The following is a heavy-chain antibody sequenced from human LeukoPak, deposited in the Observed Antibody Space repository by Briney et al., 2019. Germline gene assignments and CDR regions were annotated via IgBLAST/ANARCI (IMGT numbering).Heavy chain of an antibody. V-gene: IGHV4-4*02. J-gene: IGHJ3*02. CDR1: GGSISSSNW. D-gene: IGHD3-22*01. CDR2: IYHSGST. CDR3: ARDSAYYYDSSRAFDI. Sequence: SETLSLTCAVSGGSISSSNWWSWVRQPPGKGLEWIGEIYHSGSTNYNPSLKSRVTISVDKSKNQFSLKLSSVTAADTAVYYCARDSAYYYDSSRAFDIWGQGTMVTVSS.